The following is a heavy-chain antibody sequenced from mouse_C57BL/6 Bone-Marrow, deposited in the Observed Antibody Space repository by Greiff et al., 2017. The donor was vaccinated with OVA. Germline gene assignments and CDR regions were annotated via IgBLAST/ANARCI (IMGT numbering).Heavy chain of an antibody. V-gene: IGHV1-76*01. CDR3: ARYDYEAYWYFDV. CDR1: GYTFTDYY. D-gene: IGHD2-4*01. Sequence: VQRVESGAELVRPGASVKLSCKASGYTFTDYYINWVKQRPGQGLEWIARIYPGSGNTYYNEKFKGKATLTAEKSSSTAYMQLSSLTSEDSAVYFCARYDYEAYWYFDVWGTGTTVTVSS. CDR2: IYPGSGNT. J-gene: IGHJ1*03.